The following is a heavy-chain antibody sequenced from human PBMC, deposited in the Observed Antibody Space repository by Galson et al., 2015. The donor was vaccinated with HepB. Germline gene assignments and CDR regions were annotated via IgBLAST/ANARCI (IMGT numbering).Heavy chain of an antibody. CDR3: ARGRAWELPLPDY. V-gene: IGHV3-33*08. D-gene: IGHD1-26*01. CDR1: GFTFSSYG. CDR2: IWYDGSNK. J-gene: IGHJ4*02. Sequence: SLRLSCAASGFTFSSYGMHWVRQAPGKGLEWVAVIWYDGSNKYYADSVKGRFTISRDNSKNTLYLQMNSLRAEDTAVYYCARGRAWELPLPDYWGQGTLVTVSS.